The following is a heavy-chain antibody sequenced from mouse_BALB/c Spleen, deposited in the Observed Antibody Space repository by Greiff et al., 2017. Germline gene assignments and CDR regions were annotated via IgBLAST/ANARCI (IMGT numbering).Heavy chain of an antibody. CDR3: TRGGLRPFDY. D-gene: IGHD2-4*01. V-gene: IGHV1S22*01. Sequence: LQQPGSELVRPGASVTLSCKASGYTFTSYWMHWVKQRHGQGLEWIGNIYPGSGSTNYDEKFKSKGTLTVDTSSSTAYMHLSSLTSEDSAVYYCTRGGLRPFDYWGQGTTLTVSS. CDR1: GYTFTSYW. CDR2: IYPGSGST. J-gene: IGHJ2*01.